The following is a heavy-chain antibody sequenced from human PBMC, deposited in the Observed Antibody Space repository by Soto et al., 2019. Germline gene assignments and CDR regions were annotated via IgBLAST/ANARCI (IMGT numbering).Heavy chain of an antibody. Sequence: SVKVSCKASGFTFTSSAVQWVRQARGQRLEWIGWIVVGSGNTNYAQKFQERVTITRDMSTSTAYMELSSPRSEDTAVYYCAADLTGTTGPDYWGRGTLVTVSS. CDR2: IVVGSGNT. V-gene: IGHV1-58*01. J-gene: IGHJ4*02. D-gene: IGHD1-7*01. CDR1: GFTFTSSA. CDR3: AADLTGTTGPDY.